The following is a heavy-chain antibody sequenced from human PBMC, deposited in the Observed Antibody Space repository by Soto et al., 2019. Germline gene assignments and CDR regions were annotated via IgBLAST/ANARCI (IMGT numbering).Heavy chain of an antibody. J-gene: IGHJ3*01. CDR2: LYDLDGS. Sequence: DVQLVESGGGLIQPGESLRLSCAAFGFTISGKKYVAWVRQAPGKGLEWVSALYDLDGSFYAASVKGRFTTSSDSSTTTVYLQMNDLRPDDTAVYYCATWHEREHAYNVGGQGTTVTVSS. D-gene: IGHD1-1*01. CDR1: GFTISGKKY. V-gene: IGHV3-53*01. CDR3: ATWHEREHAYNV.